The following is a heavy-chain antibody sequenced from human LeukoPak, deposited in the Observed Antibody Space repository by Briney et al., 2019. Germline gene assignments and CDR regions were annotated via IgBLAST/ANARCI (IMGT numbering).Heavy chain of an antibody. V-gene: IGHV3-48*01. J-gene: IGHJ4*02. CDR1: GFTFSSYS. D-gene: IGHD3-22*01. Sequence: GGSLRLSCAASGFTFSSYSMNWVRQAPGKGLEWLSNISRGSTTIYYADSVNGRFTISRDNAKNSLYLQMNSLRAEDTAVYYCARVRYYDSSGYLDWGQGTLVTVSS. CDR2: ISRGSTTI. CDR3: ARVRYYDSSGYLD.